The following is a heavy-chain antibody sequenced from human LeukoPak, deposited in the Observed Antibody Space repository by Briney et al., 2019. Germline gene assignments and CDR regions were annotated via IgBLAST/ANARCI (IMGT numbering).Heavy chain of an antibody. CDR2: IYYSGST. D-gene: IGHD2-15*01. CDR3: ARLGGRYDAFDI. V-gene: IGHV4-59*08. Sequence: SETLSLTCTVSGGSISSYYWSWIRQPPGKGLEWIGYIYYSGSTNYNPSLKSRVTISADTSKNQFSLKLSSVTAADTAVYYCARLGGRYDAFDIWGQGTMVTVSS. J-gene: IGHJ3*02. CDR1: GGSISSYY.